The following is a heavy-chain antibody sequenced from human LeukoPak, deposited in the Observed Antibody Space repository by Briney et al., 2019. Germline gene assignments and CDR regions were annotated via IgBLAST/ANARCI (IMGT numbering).Heavy chain of an antibody. CDR1: GGSISSYY. D-gene: IGHD3-10*01. J-gene: IGHJ5*02. CDR2: IYHSGST. Sequence: SETLSLTCTVSGGSISSYYWSWIRQPPGKGLEWIGYIYHSGSTYYNPSLKSRVTISVDRSKNQFSLKLSSVTAADTAVYYCARSSYYYGSGSDNWFDPWGQGTLVTVSS. CDR3: ARSSYYYGSGSDNWFDP. V-gene: IGHV4-59*12.